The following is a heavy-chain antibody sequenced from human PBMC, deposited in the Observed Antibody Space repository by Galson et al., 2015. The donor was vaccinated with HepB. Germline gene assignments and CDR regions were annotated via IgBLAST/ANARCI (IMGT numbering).Heavy chain of an antibody. CDR3: ARDYYYDSSGYAPSSD. Sequence: SLRLSCAASGFTFSSYAMHWVRQAPGKGLEWVAVISYDGSNKYYADSVKGRFTISRDNSKNTLYLQMNSLRAEDTAVYYCARDYYYDSSGYAPSSDWGQGTLVTVSS. CDR2: ISYDGSNK. V-gene: IGHV3-30-3*01. D-gene: IGHD3-22*01. CDR1: GFTFSSYA. J-gene: IGHJ4*02.